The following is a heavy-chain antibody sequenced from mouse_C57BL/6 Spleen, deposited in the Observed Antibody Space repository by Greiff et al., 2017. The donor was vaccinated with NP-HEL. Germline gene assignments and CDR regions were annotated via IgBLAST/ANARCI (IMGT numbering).Heavy chain of an antibody. V-gene: IGHV1-81*01. CDR2: IYPRSGNT. J-gene: IGHJ2*01. CDR1: GYTFTSYG. CDR3: ARSPANWEDY. Sequence: VHLVESGAELARPGASVKLSCKASGYTFTSYGISWVKQRTGQGLEWIGEIYPRSGNTYYNEKFKGKATLTADKSSSTAYMELRSLTSEDSAVYFCARSPANWEDYWGQGTTLTVSS. D-gene: IGHD4-1*01.